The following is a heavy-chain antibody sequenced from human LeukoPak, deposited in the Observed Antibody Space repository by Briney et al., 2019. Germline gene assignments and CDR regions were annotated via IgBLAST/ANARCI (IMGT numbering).Heavy chain of an antibody. V-gene: IGHV4-39*02. Sequence: SETLSLTCTVSGGSMSSSSYYWGWIRQYPGKGLEWIGSIYYSGANHHNPSLKSRVTMSVDTSKNQFSVKLTSVTATDTAVYYCVRVRGYWLVRGYLDYWGQGTQVTVSS. CDR2: IYYSGAN. D-gene: IGHD6-19*01. J-gene: IGHJ4*02. CDR1: GGSMSSSSYY. CDR3: VRVRGYWLVRGYLDY.